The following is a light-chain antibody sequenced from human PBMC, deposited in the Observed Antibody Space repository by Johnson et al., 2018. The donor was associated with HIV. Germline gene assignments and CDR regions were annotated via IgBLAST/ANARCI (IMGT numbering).Light chain of an antibody. CDR1: SSNIGNNY. CDR3: GTWDSSLSTGF. J-gene: IGLJ1*01. Sequence: QSVLTQPPSVSAAPGQKVTISCSGSSSNIGNNYVSWYQQVPGTAPKLLIYENNKRPSGIPDRLSGSKSGTSATLGITGLQTGDEADYYCGTWDSSLSTGFFGTGTKVTVL. V-gene: IGLV1-51*01. CDR2: ENN.